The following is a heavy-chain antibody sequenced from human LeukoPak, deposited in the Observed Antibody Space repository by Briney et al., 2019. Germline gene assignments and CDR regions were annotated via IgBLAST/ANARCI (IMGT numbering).Heavy chain of an antibody. J-gene: IGHJ3*02. D-gene: IGHD3-10*01. Sequence: QTGGSLRLSCAASGFTFSIYGMSWVRQAPGKGLEWVSAISGSGGSTYYADSVKGRFTISRDNSKNTVYLQMNSLRAEDTAVYYCAKSRSYTVRDAFDIWGQGTTVTVSS. CDR2: ISGSGGST. CDR3: AKSRSYTVRDAFDI. V-gene: IGHV3-23*01. CDR1: GFTFSIYG.